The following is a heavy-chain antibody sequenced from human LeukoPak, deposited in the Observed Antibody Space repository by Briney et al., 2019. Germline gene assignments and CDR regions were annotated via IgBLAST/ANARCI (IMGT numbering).Heavy chain of an antibody. D-gene: IGHD3-3*01. V-gene: IGHV5-51*01. CDR2: IYPGDSDT. J-gene: IGHJ6*02. CDR3: ARCPFGVVTETRNYYYYGMDV. Sequence: GESLKISCKGSGYSFTSYWIGWVRQMPGKGLEWMGIIYPGDSDTRYSPSFQGQVTISADKSISTAYLQWSSLKASDTAMYYCARCPFGVVTETRNYYYYGMDVWGQGTTVTVPS. CDR1: GYSFTSYW.